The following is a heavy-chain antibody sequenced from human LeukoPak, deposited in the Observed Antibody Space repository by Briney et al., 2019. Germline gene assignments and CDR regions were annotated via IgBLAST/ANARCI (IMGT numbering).Heavy chain of an antibody. CDR2: ISWDGGST. D-gene: IGHD2-21*01. Sequence: GGSLRLSCAASGFTFDDYTMHWVRQAPGKGLEWVSLISWDGGSTYYADSVKGRFTISRDNSKNSLYLQMNSPRTEDTALYYCAKDIRAYCGGDCYGMDVWGQGTTVTVSS. CDR1: GFTFDDYT. J-gene: IGHJ6*02. V-gene: IGHV3-43*01. CDR3: AKDIRAYCGGDCYGMDV.